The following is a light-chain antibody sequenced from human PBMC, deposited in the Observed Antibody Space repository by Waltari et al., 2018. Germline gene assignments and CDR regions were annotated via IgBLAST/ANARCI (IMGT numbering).Light chain of an antibody. Sequence: DFQLTQSPSFLSASVGDRVTITCRASQGISRHLAWYQQKPGEAPKLLIYDVSTLQSEVPSRFSGSGVGTEFTLTISSLQPEDSATYYCQKLDNYPPPTFGQGTRLEI. J-gene: IGKJ5*01. V-gene: IGKV1-9*01. CDR3: QKLDNYPPPT. CDR2: DVS. CDR1: QGISRH.